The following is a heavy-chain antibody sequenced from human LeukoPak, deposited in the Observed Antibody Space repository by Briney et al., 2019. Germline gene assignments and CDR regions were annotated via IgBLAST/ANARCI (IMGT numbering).Heavy chain of an antibody. V-gene: IGHV4-38-2*01. CDR2: IYHSGST. D-gene: IGHD4-11*01. CDR1: GYSISSGYY. J-gene: IGHJ4*02. CDR3: ASRLPTTVTTGDSTDY. Sequence: PSETLSLTCAVSGYSISSGYYWGWIRQPPGKGLEWIGSIYHSGSTYYNPSLKSRVTISVDTSKNQFFLKLSSVTAADTAVYYCASRLPTTVTTGDSTDYWGQGTLVTVSS.